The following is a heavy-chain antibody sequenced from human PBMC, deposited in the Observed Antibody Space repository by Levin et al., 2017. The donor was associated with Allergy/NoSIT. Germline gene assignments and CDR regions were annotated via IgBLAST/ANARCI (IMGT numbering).Heavy chain of an antibody. CDR3: ARGAVEIMGSS. J-gene: IGHJ4*02. D-gene: IGHD1-26*01. Sequence: PTASVKVSCKASGYTFTAYYVHWVRLAPGQGLEWMGWVNPNNNDTNYAQKFQGRVTMTWATSITTAYMELSWLRSDDTAVYYCARGAVEIMGSSWGQGTLVTVSS. CDR1: GYTFTAYY. CDR2: VNPNNNDT. V-gene: IGHV1-2*02.